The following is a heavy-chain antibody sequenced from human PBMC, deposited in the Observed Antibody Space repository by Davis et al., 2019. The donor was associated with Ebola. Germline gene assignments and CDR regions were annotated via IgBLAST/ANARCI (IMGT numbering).Heavy chain of an antibody. V-gene: IGHV6-1*01. CDR2: TFYRFQWHH. Sequence: PSETLSLTCAISGDSVSSNSAVWNWIRQSPSRGLEWLGRTFYRFQWHHDYALSVKSRITINPDTSKNQFSLQLNSVTPEDTAVYYCARAIRDGTGWYGPVDYWGQGTLVTVSS. CDR3: ARAIRDGTGWYGPVDY. J-gene: IGHJ4*02. D-gene: IGHD6-19*01. CDR1: GDSVSSNSAV.